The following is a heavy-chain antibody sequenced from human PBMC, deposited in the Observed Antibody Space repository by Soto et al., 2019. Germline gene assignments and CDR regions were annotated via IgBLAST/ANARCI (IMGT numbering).Heavy chain of an antibody. J-gene: IGHJ6*03. D-gene: IGHD2-15*01. V-gene: IGHV3-23*01. CDR1: GFTFSSYA. Sequence: GGSLRLSCAASGFTFSSYAMSWVRQAPGKGLEWVSAISGSGGSTYYADSVKGRFTISRDNSKNTLYLQMNSLRAEDTAVYYCASSPVVADNSVYYYYMDVWGEGATVTVSS. CDR2: ISGSGGST. CDR3: ASSPVVADNSVYYYYMDV.